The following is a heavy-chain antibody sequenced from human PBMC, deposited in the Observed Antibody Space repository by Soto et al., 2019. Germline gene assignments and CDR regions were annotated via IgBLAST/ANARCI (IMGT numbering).Heavy chain of an antibody. CDR1: GYTFTGYY. D-gene: IGHD5-18*01. V-gene: IGHV1-2*04. CDR2: INPNSGGT. Sequence: ASVKVSCKASGYTFTGYYMHWVRQAPGQGLEWMGWINPNSGGTNYAQKFQGWVTMTRDTSISTAYMELSRLRSDDTAVYYCARADTAMVSFVYYYGMDVWGQGTTVTV. J-gene: IGHJ6*02. CDR3: ARADTAMVSFVYYYGMDV.